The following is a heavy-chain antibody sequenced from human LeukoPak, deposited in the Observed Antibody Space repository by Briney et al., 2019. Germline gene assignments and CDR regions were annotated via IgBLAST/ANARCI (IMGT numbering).Heavy chain of an antibody. V-gene: IGHV4-59*08. CDR2: IYYSGNT. J-gene: IGHJ5*02. CDR3: ARHGGPLWFGDRGPWFDP. D-gene: IGHD3-10*01. CDR1: GDSITNYY. Sequence: PSETLSLTCTVSGDSITNYYWSWYRQPPGQGLEWIGYIYYSGNTNYNPSLKSRVTISVDKSKNQFSLKLSSVTAADTAVYYCARHGGPLWFGDRGPWFDPWGQGTLVTVSS.